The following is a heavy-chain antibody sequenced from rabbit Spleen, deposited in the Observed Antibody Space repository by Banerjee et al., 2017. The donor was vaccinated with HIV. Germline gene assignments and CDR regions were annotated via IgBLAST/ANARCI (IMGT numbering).Heavy chain of an antibody. J-gene: IGHJ6*01. V-gene: IGHV1S40*01. CDR2: IDAGSSGFA. CDR3: ARDTSSSFSSYGMGL. D-gene: IGHD1-1*01. Sequence: QSLEESGGDLVKPGASLTLTCTASGVSFSSSSYMCWVRQAPGKGLEWIACIDAGSSGFAYFATWAKGRFTCSKTSSTTVTLQMTRLTAADTATYFCARDTSSSFSSYGMGLWGPGTLVTVS. CDR1: GVSFSSSSY.